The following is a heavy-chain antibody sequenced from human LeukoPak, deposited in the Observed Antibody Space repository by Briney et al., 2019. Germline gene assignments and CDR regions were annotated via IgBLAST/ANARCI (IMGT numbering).Heavy chain of an antibody. D-gene: IGHD1-26*01. V-gene: IGHV3-53*01. J-gene: IGHJ3*02. CDR2: IYGGGST. CDR3: ARWELRKEYAFDI. CDR1: GFTVSSNY. Sequence: GGSLRLSCEASGFTVSSNYMSWVRQAPGKGLEWVSVIYGGGSTYYADSVKGRFTISRDTSKNTLYLQMNSLRAEDTAVYYCARWELRKEYAFDIWGQGTMVTVSS.